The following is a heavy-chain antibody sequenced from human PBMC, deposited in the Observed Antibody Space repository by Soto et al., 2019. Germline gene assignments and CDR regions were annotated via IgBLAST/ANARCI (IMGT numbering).Heavy chain of an antibody. CDR1: GFPFSSYA. CDR3: ARGSNSWYGCMDV. V-gene: IGHV3-64*01. J-gene: IGHJ6*02. CDR2: ISSNGGST. Sequence: EVQLVESGGGLVQPGGSLRLSCAASGFPFSSYAMHWVRQAPGKGLEYVSAISSNGGSTYYANSVKGRFTISRDNSKNTLYLQMGSLRAEDMDVYYCARGSNSWYGCMDVRGQGTTVTVSS. D-gene: IGHD6-13*01.